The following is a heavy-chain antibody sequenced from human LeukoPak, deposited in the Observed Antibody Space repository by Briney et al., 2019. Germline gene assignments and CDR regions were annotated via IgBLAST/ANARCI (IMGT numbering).Heavy chain of an antibody. CDR3: AKIYCCGCSCLYPSRSNFDY. CDR2: ITAGGGAT. Sequence: GGSLRLSCAASGFTFNNYAMSWVRQAPGKGLEWVSAITAGGGATFYADSVKGRFTISRDNSKNAQSLQMNSLRAEDTAVYFCAKIYCCGCSCLYPSRSNFDYWGQGTLVTVSS. J-gene: IGHJ4*02. V-gene: IGHV3-23*01. D-gene: IGHD2-15*01. CDR1: GFTFNNYA.